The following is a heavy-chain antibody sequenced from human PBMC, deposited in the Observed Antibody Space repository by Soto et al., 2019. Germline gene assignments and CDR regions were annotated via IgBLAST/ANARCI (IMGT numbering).Heavy chain of an antibody. D-gene: IGHD3-22*01. Sequence: GGSLRLSCAASGFTFSSYGMHWVRQAPGKGLEWVAVISYDGSNKYYADSVKGRFTISRDNSKNTLYLQMNSLRAEDTAVYYCAKDKGLRNYYDSSGYYFDAFDIWGQGTTVTVSS. CDR2: ISYDGSNK. J-gene: IGHJ3*02. V-gene: IGHV3-30*18. CDR1: GFTFSSYG. CDR3: AKDKGLRNYYDSSGYYFDAFDI.